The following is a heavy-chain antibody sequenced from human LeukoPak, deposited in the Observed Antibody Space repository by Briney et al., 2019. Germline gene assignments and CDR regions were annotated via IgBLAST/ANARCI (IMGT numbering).Heavy chain of an antibody. CDR2: ISSSGSTI. CDR3: ASASTEHLVPAARYYYYMDV. Sequence: KTGGSLRLSCAASGFTFSDYYISWIRQAPGKGLEWVSYISSSGSTIYYADSVKGRFTISRDNAKNSLYLQMNSLRAEDTAVYYCASASTEHLVPAARYYYYMDVWGKGTTVTVSS. CDR1: GFTFSDYY. V-gene: IGHV3-11*04. J-gene: IGHJ6*03. D-gene: IGHD2-2*01.